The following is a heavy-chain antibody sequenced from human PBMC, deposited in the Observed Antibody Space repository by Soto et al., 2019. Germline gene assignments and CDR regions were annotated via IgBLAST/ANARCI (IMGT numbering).Heavy chain of an antibody. J-gene: IGHJ4*02. CDR1: GFTVSSSY. CDR3: AREAYYYGSGSVLDY. Sequence: EVQLVESGGGLVQPGGSLRLSCAASGFTVSSSYMNWVRQTPEKGLEWVSVMYGGGGTYYADPVKGRFTISRHNSQNTVYLQMNSLKPEDTAVYYCAREAYYYGSGSVLDYWGQGALVTVSS. V-gene: IGHV3-53*04. CDR2: MYGGGGT. D-gene: IGHD3-10*01.